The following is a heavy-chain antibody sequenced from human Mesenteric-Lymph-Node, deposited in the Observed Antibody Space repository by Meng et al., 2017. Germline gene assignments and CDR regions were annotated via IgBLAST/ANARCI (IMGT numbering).Heavy chain of an antibody. CDR1: GFTFSSYW. CDR2: IKQDGSEK. V-gene: IGHV3-7*03. J-gene: IGHJ4*02. CDR3: AKCSSGWPPCYFDY. D-gene: IGHD6-19*01. Sequence: GESLKISCAASGFTFSSYWMSWVRQAPGKGLEWVANIKQDGSEKYYVDSVKGRFTISRDNAKNSLYLQMNSLRAEDTAVYYCAKCSSGWPPCYFDYWGQGTLVTVSS.